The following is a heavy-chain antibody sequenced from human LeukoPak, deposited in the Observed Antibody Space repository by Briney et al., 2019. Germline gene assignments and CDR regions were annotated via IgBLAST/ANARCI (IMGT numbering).Heavy chain of an antibody. V-gene: IGHV3-7*01. CDR2: INPDGSQQ. D-gene: IGHD4-17*01. Sequence: PGGSLRLSCAPSGFSFSAFWMSWVRQGPGKGLEWVATINPDGSQQYSVDSVRGRFTLSRDNAKNSLYLQMNGLSADDTAVYYCVRLFGGVTTFDYWGQGTLVTVSS. CDR3: VRLFGGVTTFDY. CDR1: GFSFSAFW. J-gene: IGHJ4*02.